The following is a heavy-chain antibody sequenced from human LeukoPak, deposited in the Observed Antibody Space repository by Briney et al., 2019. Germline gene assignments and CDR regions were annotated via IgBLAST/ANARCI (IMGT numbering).Heavy chain of an antibody. Sequence: ASVKVSCKASGYTFTSYGISWVRQAPGQGLEWMGWISAYNGNTNYAQKLQGRVTMTTDTSTSTAYMELRSLRSDDTAVYYCARPVAPEGLIAAAGGTAHAFDIWGQGTMVTVSS. CDR3: ARPVAPEGLIAAAGGTAHAFDI. CDR1: GYTFTSYG. V-gene: IGHV1-18*01. D-gene: IGHD6-13*01. J-gene: IGHJ3*02. CDR2: ISAYNGNT.